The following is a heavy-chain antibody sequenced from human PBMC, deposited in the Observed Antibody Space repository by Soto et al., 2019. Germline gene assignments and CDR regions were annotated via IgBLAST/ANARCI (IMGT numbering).Heavy chain of an antibody. V-gene: IGHV4-39*01. CDR1: GGSISSSSYY. J-gene: IGHJ5*02. CDR2: IYYSGST. CDR3: ARHQSHSSSYVDP. D-gene: IGHD6-13*01. Sequence: QLQLQESGPGLVKPSETLSLTCTVSGGSISSSSYYWGWIRQPPGKGLEWIGSIYYSGSTYYNPSLNSRVTITVDTSKNQFSLKLSSVTAADTAVYYCARHQSHSSSYVDPWVQGTLVTVSS.